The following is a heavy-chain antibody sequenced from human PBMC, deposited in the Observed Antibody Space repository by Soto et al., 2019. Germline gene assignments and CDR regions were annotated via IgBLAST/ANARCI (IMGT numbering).Heavy chain of an antibody. CDR1: GFSLSTSW. Sequence: PGGSLRLSCTASGFSLSTSWMTWVRQAPGKGLEWVANIMQDGSDKYYVDSVKGRFTISRDNAKNSLYLQMTSLRAEDTAVYYCARDKRDLRFLEWSYYFDFWGQGTLVTVSS. D-gene: IGHD3-3*01. CDR2: IMQDGSDK. CDR3: ARDKRDLRFLEWSYYFDF. V-gene: IGHV3-7*01. J-gene: IGHJ4*02.